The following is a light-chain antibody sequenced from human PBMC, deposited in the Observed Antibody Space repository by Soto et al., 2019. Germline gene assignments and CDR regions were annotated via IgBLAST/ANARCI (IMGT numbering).Light chain of an antibody. J-gene: IGLJ3*02. CDR2: YKSDSDK. V-gene: IGLV5-45*03. CDR3: MIWHNNGGV. CDR1: SGINVGTNR. Sequence: QSVLTQPSSLPASPGASASLTCTLRSGINVGTNRIYWYQQKPGSPPLFLLRYKSDSDKQQGSGVPSRFSGSKDASANAGILLISGLQSEDEADYYCMIWHNNGGVFGGGTKLTVL.